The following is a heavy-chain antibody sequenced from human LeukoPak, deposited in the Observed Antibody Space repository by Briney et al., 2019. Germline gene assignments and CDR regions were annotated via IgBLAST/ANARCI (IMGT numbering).Heavy chain of an antibody. CDR2: ISYDGSNK. CDR3: ARDSWDVGTSGSYFDY. CDR1: GFTFSSYA. J-gene: IGHJ4*02. D-gene: IGHD1-26*01. Sequence: GGSLRLSCAASGFTFSSYAMHWVRQAPGKGLEWVAVISYDGSNKYYADSVKGRFTISRDNSKNTLYLQMISLRAEDTAVYYCARDSWDVGTSGSYFDYWGQGTLVTVSP. V-gene: IGHV3-30*04.